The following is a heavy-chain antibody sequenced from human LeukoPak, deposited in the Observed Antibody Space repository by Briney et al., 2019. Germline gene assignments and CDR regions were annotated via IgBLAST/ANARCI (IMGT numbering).Heavy chain of an antibody. J-gene: IGHJ4*02. Sequence: PSETLSLTCAVYGGSFSGYYWSWIRQPPGKGLEWIGEINHSGSTNYNPSLKSRVTISVDTSKNQFSLKLSSVTAADTAAYYCARGPVTIFGVVIKHFDYWGQGTLVTVSS. V-gene: IGHV4-34*01. CDR3: ARGPVTIFGVVIKHFDY. CDR2: INHSGST. CDR1: GGSFSGYY. D-gene: IGHD3-3*01.